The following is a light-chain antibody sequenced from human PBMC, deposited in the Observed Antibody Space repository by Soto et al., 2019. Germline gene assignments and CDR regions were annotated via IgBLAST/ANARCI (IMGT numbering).Light chain of an antibody. J-gene: IGKJ1*01. CDR3: QQYGSSGT. CDR1: QSVSNYY. CDR2: GAS. Sequence: EIVLTLSPGTLSLSPRERPTLSCMASQSVSNYYLACQQKTAGQATSLLNYGASNRAAGIPGWFSGSWSTTYILITISRLEDEDSAVYYCQQYGSSGTFGQGTKVDIK. V-gene: IGKV3-20*01.